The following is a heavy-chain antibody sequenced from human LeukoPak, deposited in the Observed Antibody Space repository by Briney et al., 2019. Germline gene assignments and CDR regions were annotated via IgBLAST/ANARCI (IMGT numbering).Heavy chain of an antibody. CDR1: GGSISSYY. Sequence: PSETLSLTCTVSGGSISSYYWSWIRQPPGKGLEWIGYIYYSGSTNYNPSLKSRVTISVDTSKNQFSLKLSSVTAADTAVYYCARLGGSYDLDVWGQGTTVTVSS. CDR3: ARLGGSYDLDV. CDR2: IYYSGST. J-gene: IGHJ6*02. V-gene: IGHV4-59*08. D-gene: IGHD1-26*01.